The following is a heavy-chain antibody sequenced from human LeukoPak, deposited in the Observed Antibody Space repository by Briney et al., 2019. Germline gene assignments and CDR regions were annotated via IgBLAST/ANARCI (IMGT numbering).Heavy chain of an antibody. J-gene: IGHJ3*02. Sequence: ETLSLTCTVSGGSISSYYRSWVRQPPGKGLEWIGYIYYSGSTNYNPSLKSRVTISVATSKNQFSLKLTSVTAADTAVYYCARDVDSSDAFDIWGQGTMVTVSS. D-gene: IGHD3-22*01. CDR1: GGSISSYY. CDR2: IYYSGST. V-gene: IGHV4-59*01. CDR3: ARDVDSSDAFDI.